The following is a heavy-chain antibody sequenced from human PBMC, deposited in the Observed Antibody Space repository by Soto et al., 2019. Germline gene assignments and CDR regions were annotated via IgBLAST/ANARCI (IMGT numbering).Heavy chain of an antibody. V-gene: IGHV3-21*01. Sequence: PGGSLGLGCAASGFSCNTYSMNWVRQAPGKGLEWVSSISSSSSYINYANSVKGRFTISRDNAKNSLYLQMNSLRAEDTAVYYCASLSRFALDYWGQGTLVTVSS. CDR3: ASLSRFALDY. CDR1: GFSCNTYS. D-gene: IGHD3-10*01. CDR2: ISSSSSYI. J-gene: IGHJ4*02.